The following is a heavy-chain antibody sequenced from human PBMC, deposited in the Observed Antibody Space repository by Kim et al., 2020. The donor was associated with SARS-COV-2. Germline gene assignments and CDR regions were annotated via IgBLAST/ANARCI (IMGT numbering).Heavy chain of an antibody. CDR2: ISAYNGNT. CDR3: ARRMVRGVFNWFDP. Sequence: ASVKVSCQASGYTFTSYGITWVRQAPGQGLEWMGWISAYNGNTKDAQKLQDRVTLTTDTSTKTAYMELRSLRSDDTAVYYCARRMVRGVFNWFDPWGQGTLVTVSS. CDR1: GYTFTSYG. J-gene: IGHJ5*02. D-gene: IGHD3-10*01. V-gene: IGHV1-18*04.